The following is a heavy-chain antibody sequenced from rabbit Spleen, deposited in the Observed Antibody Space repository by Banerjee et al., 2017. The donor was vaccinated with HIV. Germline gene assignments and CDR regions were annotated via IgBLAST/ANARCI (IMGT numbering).Heavy chain of an antibody. Sequence: QQQLEESGGGLVKPGGTLTLTCTASGIDFSSYWISWVRQAPGKGLEWIGDIYPGFGITNYANWVKGRFTISSDNAQNTVDLQMNSLTAADTATYFCTRNANGGWDLWGQGTLVTVS. D-gene: IGHD4-1*01. V-gene: IGHV1S43*01. J-gene: IGHJ6*01. CDR1: GIDFSSYW. CDR2: IYPGFGIT. CDR3: TRNANGGWDL.